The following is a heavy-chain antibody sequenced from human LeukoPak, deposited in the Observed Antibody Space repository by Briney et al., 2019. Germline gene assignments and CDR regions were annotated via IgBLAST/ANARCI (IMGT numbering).Heavy chain of an antibody. CDR2: ISSSSSTI. D-gene: IGHD6-19*01. V-gene: IGHV3-48*04. CDR3: ARDGYSSGWSIDAFDI. J-gene: IGHJ3*02. Sequence: GGSLRLSCAASGFTFSSYSMNWVRQAPGKGLEWVSYISSSSSTIYYADSVKGRFTISRDNAKNSLYLQMNSLRAEDTAVYYCARDGYSSGWSIDAFDIWGQGTMVTVSS. CDR1: GFTFSSYS.